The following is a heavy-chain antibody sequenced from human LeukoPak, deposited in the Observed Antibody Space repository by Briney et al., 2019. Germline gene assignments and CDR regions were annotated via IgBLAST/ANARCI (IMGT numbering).Heavy chain of an antibody. D-gene: IGHD3/OR15-3a*01. CDR2: ISARGSSL. CDR1: GFTFTTYA. V-gene: IGHV3-23*01. Sequence: PGGSLRLSCAASGFTFTTYAMSWVRQAPGEGPQWVSTISARGSSLYYSDSVRGRFTISRDNSKNTLYLQMNSLRAEDTAVYYCAKDYWSAGLESGFDIWGQGTMVTVSS. J-gene: IGHJ3*02. CDR3: AKDYWSAGLESGFDI.